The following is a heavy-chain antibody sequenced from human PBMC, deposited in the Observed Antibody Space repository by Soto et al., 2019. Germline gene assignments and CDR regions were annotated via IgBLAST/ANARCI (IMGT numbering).Heavy chain of an antibody. CDR3: AKNTGYYYYYGIDV. V-gene: IGHV3-23*01. CDR1: GFISHNYA. Sequence: PGGSLRLSCAASGFISHNYAMTWVRQAPGKGLEWVSSLSGSGGTKYCADSVRGRFTISRDNSNNTLYLQMNSLRAEDTALYFCAKNTGYYYYYGIDVWGPGTTVTVSS. D-gene: IGHD2-8*02. J-gene: IGHJ6*02. CDR2: LSGSGGTK.